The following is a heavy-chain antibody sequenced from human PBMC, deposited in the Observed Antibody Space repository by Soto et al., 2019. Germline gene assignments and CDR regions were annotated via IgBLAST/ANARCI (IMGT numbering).Heavy chain of an antibody. J-gene: IGHJ3*02. V-gene: IGHV3-23*01. CDR2: ISGSGGST. CDR3: AKDCCSTSCYVAFDI. D-gene: IGHD2-2*01. Sequence: VGSLRLSCAASGFTFSSYAMSWVRQAPGKGLEWVSAISGSGGSTYYADSVKGRFTISRDNSKNTLYLQMNSLRAEDTAVYYSAKDCCSTSCYVAFDICGQGKMLTVSS. CDR1: GFTFSSYA.